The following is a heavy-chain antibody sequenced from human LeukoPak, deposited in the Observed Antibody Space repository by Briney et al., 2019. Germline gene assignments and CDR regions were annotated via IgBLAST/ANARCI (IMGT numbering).Heavy chain of an antibody. D-gene: IGHD6-19*01. CDR1: GFTFDDYG. CDR2: INWNGGST. V-gene: IGHV3-20*04. J-gene: IGHJ3*02. Sequence: GGSLRLSCAAPGFTFDDYGMSWVRQVPGKGLEWVSGINWNGGSTGYADSVKGRFTISRDNAKNSLYLQMNSLRAEDTALYYCARVGSGWSGGAFDIWGQGTMVTVSS. CDR3: ARVGSGWSGGAFDI.